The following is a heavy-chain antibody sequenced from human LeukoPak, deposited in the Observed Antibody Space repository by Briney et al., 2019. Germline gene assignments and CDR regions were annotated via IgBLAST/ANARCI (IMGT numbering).Heavy chain of an antibody. CDR1: GGSISSYY. D-gene: IGHD2-15*01. Sequence: PSETLSLTCTVSGGSISSYYWSWIRQPPGKGLEWIGYIYYSGSTNYNPSLKSRVTISVDTSKDQFSLKLSSETAAVTSVYYRARDDGSCEWAWFDPWGQGTLVTVSS. J-gene: IGHJ5*02. CDR3: ARDDGSCEWAWFDP. CDR2: IYYSGST. V-gene: IGHV4-59*01.